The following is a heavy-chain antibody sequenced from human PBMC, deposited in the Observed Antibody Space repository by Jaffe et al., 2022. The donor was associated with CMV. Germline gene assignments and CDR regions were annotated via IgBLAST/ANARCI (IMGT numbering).Heavy chain of an antibody. J-gene: IGHJ5*02. CDR3: ARHFSACSGGSCYLVRFDP. CDR1: GGSISSSSYY. CDR2: IYYSGST. Sequence: QLQLQESGPGLVKPSETLSLTCTVSGGSISSSSYYWGWIRQPPGKGLEWIGSIYYSGSTYYNPSLKSRVTISVDTSKNQFSLKLSSVTAADTAVYYCARHFSACSGGSCYLVRFDPWGQGTLVTVSS. D-gene: IGHD2-15*01. V-gene: IGHV4-39*01.